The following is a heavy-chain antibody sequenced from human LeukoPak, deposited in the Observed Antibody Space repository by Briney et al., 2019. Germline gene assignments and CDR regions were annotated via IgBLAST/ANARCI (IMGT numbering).Heavy chain of an antibody. CDR3: ARIGHAYGYIDY. D-gene: IGHD5-18*01. J-gene: IGHJ4*02. CDR1: GFTFSSYS. V-gene: IGHV4-39*01. Sequence: GSLRLSCAASGFTFSSYSMNWIRQPPGKGLEWIGSIYYSGSTYYNPSLKSRVTISVDTSKNQFSLKLSSVTAADTAVYYCARIGHAYGYIDYWGQGTLVTVSS. CDR2: IYYSGST.